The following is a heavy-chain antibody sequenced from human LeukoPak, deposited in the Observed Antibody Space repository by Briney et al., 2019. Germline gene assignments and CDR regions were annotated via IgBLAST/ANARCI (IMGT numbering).Heavy chain of an antibody. CDR3: ARESYDSSGSYYYGMDV. Sequence: GGSLRLSCAASGFTFSSYGMHWVRQAPGKGLEWVAVISYDGSNKYYADSVKGRFTISRDNSKNTLYLQMNSLRAEDTAVYYCARESYDSSGSYYYGMDVWGQGTTVTVSS. D-gene: IGHD3-22*01. J-gene: IGHJ6*02. V-gene: IGHV3-30*03. CDR2: ISYDGSNK. CDR1: GFTFSSYG.